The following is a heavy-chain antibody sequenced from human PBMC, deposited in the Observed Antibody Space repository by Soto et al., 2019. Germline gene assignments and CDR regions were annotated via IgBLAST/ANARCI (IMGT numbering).Heavy chain of an antibody. J-gene: IGHJ6*02. D-gene: IGHD3-3*01. CDR3: ARGPNYDFWSGYVDYYYYYGMDV. CDR1: GFTFSSYG. Sequence: GGSLRLSCAASGFTFSSYGMHWVRQAPGKGLEWVANIKQDGSEKYYVDSVKGRFTISRDNAKNSLYLQMNSLRAEDTAVYYCARGPNYDFWSGYVDYYYYYGMDVWGQGTTVTVSS. CDR2: IKQDGSEK. V-gene: IGHV3-7*03.